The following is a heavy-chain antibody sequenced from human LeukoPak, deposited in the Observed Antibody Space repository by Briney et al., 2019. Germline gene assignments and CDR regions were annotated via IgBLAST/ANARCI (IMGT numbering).Heavy chain of an antibody. J-gene: IGHJ5*01. V-gene: IGHV3-74*01. Sequence: PGGSLRLSCAASGFTFETYWMHWVRQAPGKGLEWVSCINGYGSITNYADSVKGRFTISRDNAKNTLYLQMNSLRVEDTAVYYCARDDPTVTTGPPVGSWGQEPWSPSPQ. CDR3: ARDDPTVTTGPPVGS. D-gene: IGHD4-17*01. CDR1: GFTFETYW. CDR2: INGYGSIT.